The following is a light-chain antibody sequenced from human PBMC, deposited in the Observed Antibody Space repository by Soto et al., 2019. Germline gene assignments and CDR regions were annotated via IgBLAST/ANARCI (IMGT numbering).Light chain of an antibody. CDR3: QQRSKFLWT. V-gene: IGKV3-11*01. CDR1: QSVSNY. CDR2: DTS. J-gene: IGKJ1*01. Sequence: EIVLTQSPATLSLSPGERATPSCRASQSVSNYLAWYQQKPGQAPRLLMYDTSNRAPGIPARFSGSGSGTDFTLTINSLEPEDFAVYFCQQRSKFLWTFGQGTKVEI.